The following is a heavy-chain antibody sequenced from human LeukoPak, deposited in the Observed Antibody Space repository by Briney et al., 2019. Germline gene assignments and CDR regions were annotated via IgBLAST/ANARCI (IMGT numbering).Heavy chain of an antibody. CDR2: IWSDGSTK. CDR3: ARGQPPSYYDMDV. CDR1: GFTFSSYG. Sequence: QPGGSLRLSCAASGFTFSSYGMHWVRQAPGKGLEWVAVIWSDGSTKYYADSVKGRFTISRDNSKNTLYLQMKSLRAEDTAVYYCARGQPPSYYDMDVWGQGTTVTVSS. J-gene: IGHJ6*02. D-gene: IGHD6-13*01. V-gene: IGHV3-33*01.